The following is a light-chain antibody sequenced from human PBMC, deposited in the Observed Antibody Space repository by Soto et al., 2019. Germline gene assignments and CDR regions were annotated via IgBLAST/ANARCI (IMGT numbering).Light chain of an antibody. CDR1: QDISNY. Sequence: DIQMTQSPSSLSASVGDRVTITCQAIQDISNYLNWYQQKPGKAPQLLIYDASNLETEVPSRFSGSGSRTEFTFTSSSLQTEDLATYYCQQYDKLPRTFGQGTKLEIK. CDR2: DAS. V-gene: IGKV1-33*01. CDR3: QQYDKLPRT. J-gene: IGKJ2*01.